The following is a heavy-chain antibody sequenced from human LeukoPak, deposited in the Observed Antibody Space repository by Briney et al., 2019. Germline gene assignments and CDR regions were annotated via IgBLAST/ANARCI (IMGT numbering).Heavy chain of an antibody. J-gene: IGHJ4*02. V-gene: IGHV3-23*01. D-gene: IGHD6-19*01. CDR2: FSGSGDRT. Sequence: PGGSLRLSCAASGFTFSSSAMSWVRQAPGKGLEWVSAFSGSGDRTYYADSVKGRFTISRDNSKNTLYLQMNSLRAEDTAVYYCAKSGYSSGWYEYYFDYWGQGTLVTVSS. CDR3: AKSGYSSGWYEYYFDY. CDR1: GFTFSSSA.